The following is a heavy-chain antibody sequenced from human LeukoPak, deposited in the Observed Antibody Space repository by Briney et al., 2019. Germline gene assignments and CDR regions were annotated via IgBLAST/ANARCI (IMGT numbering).Heavy chain of an antibody. CDR1: GYTFTNYY. J-gene: IGHJ6*02. Sequence: ASVKVSCKASGYTFTNYYMHWVRQAPGQGLEWMGIINPSGGSTSYAQKFQGRVTMTRDTSTSTVYMELSSPRSEDTAVYYCARDTPPEFTPGDYYYGMDVWGQGTTVTVSS. D-gene: IGHD3-10*01. CDR2: INPSGGST. V-gene: IGHV1-46*01. CDR3: ARDTPPEFTPGDYYYGMDV.